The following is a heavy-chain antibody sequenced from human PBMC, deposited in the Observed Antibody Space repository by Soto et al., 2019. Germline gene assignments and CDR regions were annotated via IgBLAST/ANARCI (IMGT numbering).Heavy chain of an antibody. V-gene: IGHV3-23*01. CDR2: ISGSGVST. CDR1: GFTFSSYA. Sequence: GGSLRLSCAASGFTFSSYAMSWVRQAPGKGLEWVSAISGSGVSTYYADSVKGRFTISRVDSKNTAYLQMNSLQAEDTAIYFCTSCYDSSGPPDYWGQGTLVTVSS. CDR3: TSCYDSSGPPDY. J-gene: IGHJ4*02. D-gene: IGHD3-22*01.